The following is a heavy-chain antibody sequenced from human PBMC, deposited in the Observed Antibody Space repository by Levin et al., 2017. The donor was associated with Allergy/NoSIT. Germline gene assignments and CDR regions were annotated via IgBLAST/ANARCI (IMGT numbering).Heavy chain of an antibody. CDR2: INHSGST. Sequence: SETLSLTCAVYGGSFSGYYWSWIRQPPGKGLEWIGEINHSGSTNYNPSLKSRVTISVDTSKNQFSLKLSSVTAADTAVYYCARGSRGRYFDGLPPGACDIWGQGTMVTVSS. CDR3: ARGSRGRYFDGLPPGACDI. CDR1: GGSFSGYY. J-gene: IGHJ3*02. V-gene: IGHV4-34*01. D-gene: IGHD3-9*01.